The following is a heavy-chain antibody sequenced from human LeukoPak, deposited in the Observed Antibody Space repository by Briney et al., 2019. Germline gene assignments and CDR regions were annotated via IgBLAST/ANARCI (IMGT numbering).Heavy chain of an antibody. J-gene: IGHJ4*02. CDR1: GYSISSSSNW. CDR3: ARTQGYCSSTSCYPFDY. D-gene: IGHD2-2*01. Sequence: SDTLSLTCAVSGYSISSSSNWWGWIRQPPGKGLEWIGYIYHTGSTYYNPSLKSRVSMSVDTSKYQISLKLSSVTAVDTAVYYCARTQGYCSSTSCYPFDYWGQGTLVTVSS. V-gene: IGHV4-28*01. CDR2: IYHTGST.